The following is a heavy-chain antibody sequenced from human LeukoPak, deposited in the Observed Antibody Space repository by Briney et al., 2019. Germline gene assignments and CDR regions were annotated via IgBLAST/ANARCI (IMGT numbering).Heavy chain of an antibody. V-gene: IGHV3-74*01. CDR1: GFAFSDYW. J-gene: IGHJ5*02. CDR3: VRDAMYCPDS. CDR2: IISDGSSA. Sequence: GGSLRLSCATSGFAFSDYWMHWVRQAPGKGLVWVSRIISDGSSASYADSVKGRFTISRDNAKNTLYLQMNSLRVEDTAVYYCVRDAMYCPDSWGQGTLVTVSS. D-gene: IGHD2-8*02.